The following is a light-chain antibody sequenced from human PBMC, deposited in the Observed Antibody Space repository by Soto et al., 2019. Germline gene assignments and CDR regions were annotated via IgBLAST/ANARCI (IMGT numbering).Light chain of an antibody. CDR3: TSYTSSTTQDV. Sequence: QSALTQPASVSGSPGQSITISCTGTSSDVGGYNHVSWYQQHPGKAPKVMIYEVSNRPSGVSNRFSGSKSGNTASLTIAGLQAEDEADYYFTSYTSSTTQDVFGSGTKVTVL. V-gene: IGLV2-14*01. J-gene: IGLJ1*01. CDR2: EVS. CDR1: SSDVGGYNH.